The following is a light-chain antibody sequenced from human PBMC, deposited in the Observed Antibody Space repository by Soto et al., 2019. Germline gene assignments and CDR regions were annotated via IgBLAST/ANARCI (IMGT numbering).Light chain of an antibody. CDR2: GAS. CDR3: QQAYSFPIT. V-gene: IGKV1-39*01. J-gene: IGKJ5*01. Sequence: DIQMTQSPSSLSASVGDRVTITCRASQSIASYLNWYQQKPGKAPKLLIYGASRLQSGVPARFSGSGSGTDFTLSINSLQPEDFATYYCQQAYSFPITFGQGTRLEIK. CDR1: QSIASY.